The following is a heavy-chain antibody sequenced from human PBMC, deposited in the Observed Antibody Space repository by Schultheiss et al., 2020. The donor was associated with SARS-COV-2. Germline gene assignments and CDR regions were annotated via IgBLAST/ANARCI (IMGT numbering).Heavy chain of an antibody. CDR2: IGTAGDT. CDR1: GFTFSSYD. V-gene: IGHV3-13*01. J-gene: IGHJ6*02. CDR3: ARSYGSGGLGIYGMDV. Sequence: GESLKISCAASGFTFSSYDMHWVRQATGKGLEWVSAIGTAGDTYYPGFVKGRFTISRENAKNSLYLQMNSLRAEDTAVYYCARSYGSGGLGIYGMDVWGQGTTVTVSS. D-gene: IGHD3-10*01.